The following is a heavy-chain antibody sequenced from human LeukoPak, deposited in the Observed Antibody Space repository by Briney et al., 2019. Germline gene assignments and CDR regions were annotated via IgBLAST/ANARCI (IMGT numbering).Heavy chain of an antibody. CDR2: ISYDGSNK. Sequence: PGGALRLSCAASGFTFSSYAMHWVRQAPGKGLEWVAVISYDGSNKYYADSVTGRFTISRDNSKNTLYLQMNSLRAEDTAVYYCARDRDIAVPTLDYWGQGTLVTVSS. CDR1: GFTFSSYA. V-gene: IGHV3-30-3*01. D-gene: IGHD6-19*01. J-gene: IGHJ4*02. CDR3: ARDRDIAVPTLDY.